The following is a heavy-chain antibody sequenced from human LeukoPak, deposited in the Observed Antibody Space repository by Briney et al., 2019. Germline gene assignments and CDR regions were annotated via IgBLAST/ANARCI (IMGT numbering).Heavy chain of an antibody. CDR2: ISSSSSYI. CDR1: GFTFSSYG. CDR3: ARDLKMATIGGRAFDI. Sequence: GGTLRLSCAASGFTFSSYGMSWVRQAPGKGLEWVSSISSSSSYIYYADSVKGRFTISRDNAKNSLYLQMNSLRAEDTAVYYCARDLKMATIGGRAFDIWGQGTMVTVSS. J-gene: IGHJ3*02. D-gene: IGHD5-24*01. V-gene: IGHV3-21*01.